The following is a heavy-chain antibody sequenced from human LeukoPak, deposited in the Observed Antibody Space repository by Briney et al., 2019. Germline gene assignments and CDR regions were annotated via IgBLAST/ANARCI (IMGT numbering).Heavy chain of an antibody. Sequence: RGALRHSSAASGVSFSSYAMHWGRHAPGGKVEWVAVISYDGSNKYGAHSVKGRFTISRDYSNNTLYLQMNSLRAEDTALYYCAMQSSGSYYPPFDYWGQGTLVTVSS. D-gene: IGHD1-26*01. V-gene: IGHV3-30*03. J-gene: IGHJ4*02. CDR1: GVSFSSYA. CDR2: ISYDGSNK. CDR3: AMQSSGSYYPPFDY.